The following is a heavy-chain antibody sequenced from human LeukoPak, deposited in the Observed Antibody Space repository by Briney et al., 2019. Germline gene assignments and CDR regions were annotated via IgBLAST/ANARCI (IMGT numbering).Heavy chain of an antibody. CDR3: ARGNYYGMDV. V-gene: IGHV3-74*01. Sequence: GGSLRLSCAASGFTFSSYWMPWVRQAPGKGLLWVSRINSDGTTTYYADSVKGRFTISRDNAKNTLYLQVNMLRAEDTAVYYCARGNYYGMDVWGQGTTVTVSS. CDR2: INSDGTTT. CDR1: GFTFSSYW. J-gene: IGHJ6*02.